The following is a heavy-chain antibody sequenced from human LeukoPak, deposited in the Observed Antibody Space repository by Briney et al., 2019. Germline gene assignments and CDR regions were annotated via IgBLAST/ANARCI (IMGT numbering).Heavy chain of an antibody. D-gene: IGHD6-19*01. CDR2: IYYSGST. CDR1: GGSISSGGYY. Sequence: NTSQTLSLTCTVSGGSISSGGYYWSWIRQHPGKGLEWIGYIYYSGSTYYNPSLKSRVTISVDTSKNQFSLKLSSVTAADTAVYYCARVHSSGWYRDLRYWGQGTLVTVSS. V-gene: IGHV4-31*03. CDR3: ARVHSSGWYRDLRY. J-gene: IGHJ4*02.